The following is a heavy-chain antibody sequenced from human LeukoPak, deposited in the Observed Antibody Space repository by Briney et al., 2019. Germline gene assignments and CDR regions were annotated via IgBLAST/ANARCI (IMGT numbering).Heavy chain of an antibody. J-gene: IGHJ3*02. V-gene: IGHV3-15*01. CDR2: IKSKTDGGTT. CDR3: TSLGSSTSCCAFDI. Sequence: GGSLRLSCAASGFTFSNAWMSWVRQAPGKGLEWVGRIKSKTDGGTTDYAAPVKGRFTISRDESKNTLYLQMNSLKTEDTAVYYCTSLGSSTSCCAFDIWGQGTMVTVSS. CDR1: GFTFSNAW. D-gene: IGHD2-2*01.